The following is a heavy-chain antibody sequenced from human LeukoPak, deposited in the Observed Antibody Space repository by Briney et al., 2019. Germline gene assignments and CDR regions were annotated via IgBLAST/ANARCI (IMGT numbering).Heavy chain of an antibody. Sequence: SETLSLTCTVSGGSISSSSYYWGWIRQPPGKGLEWIGSIYYSGSTYYNPSLKSRDTISVDTSKNQFSLKLNSVTAADTAVYYCARAGYGDSDFDYWGQGTLVTVSS. D-gene: IGHD4-17*01. CDR3: ARAGYGDSDFDY. CDR2: IYYSGST. V-gene: IGHV4-39*01. J-gene: IGHJ4*02. CDR1: GGSISSSSYY.